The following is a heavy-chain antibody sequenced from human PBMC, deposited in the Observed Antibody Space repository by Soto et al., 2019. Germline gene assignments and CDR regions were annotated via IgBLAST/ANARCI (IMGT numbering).Heavy chain of an antibody. CDR1: GYTFTSYG. D-gene: IGHD3-22*01. J-gene: IGHJ4*02. V-gene: IGHV1-18*01. CDR3: TSGTSGSSGPLY. Sequence: VKVSCKASGYTFTSYGITWVRQAPGQGLEWMGWISAYNGNTKYAQKLQGRVTMTTDTSTSTAYMELRSLRAEDTAVYYCTSGTSGSSGPLYWGQGTLVTVSS. CDR2: ISAYNGNT.